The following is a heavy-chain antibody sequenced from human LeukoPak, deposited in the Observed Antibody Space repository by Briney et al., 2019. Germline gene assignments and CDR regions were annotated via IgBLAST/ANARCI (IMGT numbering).Heavy chain of an antibody. V-gene: IGHV3-23*01. Sequence: GGSLRLSCAASGFTFSSYAVSWVRQAPGKGLEWVSAIGGSGGSTYYADSVKGRFTISRDNSKNTLYLQMNSLRAEDTAVYYCAKWLVGRYFQHWGQGTLVTVSS. CDR2: IGGSGGST. D-gene: IGHD6-19*01. CDR1: GFTFSSYA. CDR3: AKWLVGRYFQH. J-gene: IGHJ1*01.